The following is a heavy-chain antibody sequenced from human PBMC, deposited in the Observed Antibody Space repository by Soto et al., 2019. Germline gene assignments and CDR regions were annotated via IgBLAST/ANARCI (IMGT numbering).Heavy chain of an antibody. V-gene: IGHV4-59*08. CDR1: DGSISSYY. Sequence: QVQLQESGPGLVKPSETLSLTCSVSDGSISSYYWSWIRQPPGKGLEWIGYAYYPGSTNYNPSLKSRVTISVDTSKNLFSLKLRYVTATDTAVYYCARSTRSWFDPWGQGTLVTVSS. J-gene: IGHJ5*02. CDR3: ARSTRSWFDP. CDR2: AYYPGST.